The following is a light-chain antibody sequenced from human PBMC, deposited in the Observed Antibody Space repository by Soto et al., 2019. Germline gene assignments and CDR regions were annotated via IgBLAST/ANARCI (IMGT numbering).Light chain of an antibody. Sequence: QPVLTQSPSASASLGASVKLTCTLSSGHSSYAIAWHQQQPEKGPRYLMKVNSDGSHRKGDGIPDRFSGSSSGAERYLTISSLQSEDEADYYCQTWGTGIPVVFGGGTKLTVL. CDR3: QTWGTGIPVV. J-gene: IGLJ2*01. V-gene: IGLV4-69*01. CDR2: VNSDGSH. CDR1: SGHSSYA.